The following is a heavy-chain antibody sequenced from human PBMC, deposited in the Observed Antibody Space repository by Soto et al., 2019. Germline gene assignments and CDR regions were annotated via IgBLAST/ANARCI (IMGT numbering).Heavy chain of an antibody. Sequence: PGGSLRLSCTASGFTFGDYAMSWFRQAPGKGLEWVGFIRSKAYGGTTEYAASVKGRFTISRDDSKSIAYLQMNSLKTEDTAVYYCTRSGDYYDSSGYPTTHAFDIWGQGTRVTVS. J-gene: IGHJ3*02. CDR2: IRSKAYGGTT. CDR3: TRSGDYYDSSGYPTTHAFDI. CDR1: GFTFGDYA. V-gene: IGHV3-49*03. D-gene: IGHD3-22*01.